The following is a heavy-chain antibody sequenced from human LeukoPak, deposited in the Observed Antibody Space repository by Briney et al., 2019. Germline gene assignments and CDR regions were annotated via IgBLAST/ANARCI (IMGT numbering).Heavy chain of an antibody. CDR1: GYTFTTYY. Sequence: ASVKVSCTASGYTFTTYYMHWVRQAPGQGLEWMGIINPSGGSTSYAQKFQGRVTMTRDTSTSTVYMELSSLRSEDTAVYYCARGATRYCGCDCLDYWGQGTLVTVSS. J-gene: IGHJ4*02. V-gene: IGHV1-46*01. D-gene: IGHD2-21*02. CDR2: INPSGGST. CDR3: ARGATRYCGCDCLDY.